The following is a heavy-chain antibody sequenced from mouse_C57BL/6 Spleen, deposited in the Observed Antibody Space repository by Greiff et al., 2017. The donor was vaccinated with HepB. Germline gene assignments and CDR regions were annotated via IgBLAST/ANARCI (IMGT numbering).Heavy chain of an antibody. J-gene: IGHJ4*01. D-gene: IGHD1-1*01. Sequence: QVQLQQSGAELARPGASVKMSCKASGYTFTSYTMHWVKQRPGQGLEWIGYINPSSGYTKYNQKFKDKATLTADKSSSTAYMQLSSLTSEDSAVYYCARYSSAAMGYWGQKASVTVSS. V-gene: IGHV1-4*01. CDR3: ARYSSAAMGY. CDR1: GYTFTSYT. CDR2: INPSSGYT.